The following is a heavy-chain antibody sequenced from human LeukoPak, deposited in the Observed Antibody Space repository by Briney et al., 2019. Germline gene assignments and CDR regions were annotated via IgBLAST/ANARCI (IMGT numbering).Heavy chain of an antibody. CDR3: ARACSGGSCYSNYYGMDV. V-gene: IGHV1-18*04. D-gene: IGHD2-15*01. CDR2: ISAYNGNT. J-gene: IGHJ6*04. Sequence: ASVKVSCKASGYTFTSYGISWVRQAPGQGPEWMGWISAYNGNTNYAQKLQGRVTMTTDTSTSTAYMELRSLRSDDTAVYYCARACSGGSCYSNYYGMDVWGKGTTVTVSS. CDR1: GYTFTSYG.